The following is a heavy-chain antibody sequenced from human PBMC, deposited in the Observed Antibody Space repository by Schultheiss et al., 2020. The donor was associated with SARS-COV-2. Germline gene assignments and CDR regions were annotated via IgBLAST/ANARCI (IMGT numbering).Heavy chain of an antibody. J-gene: IGHJ6*02. Sequence: SETLSLTCTVSGGSISSSSYYWGWIRQPPGKGLEWIGSIYYSGSTNYNPSLKSRVTISVDTSKNQFSLKLSSVTAADTAVYYCARGMGGMDVWGQGTTVTVSS. CDR1: GGSISSSSYY. D-gene: IGHD2-8*01. V-gene: IGHV4-39*07. CDR2: IYYSGST. CDR3: ARGMGGMDV.